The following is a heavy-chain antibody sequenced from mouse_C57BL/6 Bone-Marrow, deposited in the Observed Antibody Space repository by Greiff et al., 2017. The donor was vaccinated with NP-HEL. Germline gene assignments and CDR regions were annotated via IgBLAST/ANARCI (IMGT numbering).Heavy chain of an antibody. CDR2: IYPGNSDT. J-gene: IGHJ1*03. CDR1: GYTFTSYW. Sequence: VQLQQSGTVLARPGASVKMSCKTSGYTFTSYWMHWVKQRPGQGLEWIGAIYPGNSDTSYNQKFKGKAKMTAVTSASTAYMELSSLTNEDSAVYYCTRPHLGRWYFDVWGTGTTVTVSS. CDR3: TRPHLGRWYFDV. V-gene: IGHV1-5*01. D-gene: IGHD4-1*01.